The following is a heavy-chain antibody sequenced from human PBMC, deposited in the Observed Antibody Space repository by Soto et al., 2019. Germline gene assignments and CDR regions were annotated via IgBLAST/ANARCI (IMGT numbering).Heavy chain of an antibody. D-gene: IGHD2-21*01. CDR3: VRHRSSREIPFDN. J-gene: IGHJ4*02. Sequence: SETLSLTCTVSGDSISGTSFYWGWIRQSSGKGLVWIASIYSSGSTFYNLSLKSRLSLSVDTSKNQFSLRLQSVTAADTAVYYCVRHRSSREIPFDNWGQGTLVTVSS. V-gene: IGHV4-39*01. CDR2: IYSSGST. CDR1: GDSISGTSFY.